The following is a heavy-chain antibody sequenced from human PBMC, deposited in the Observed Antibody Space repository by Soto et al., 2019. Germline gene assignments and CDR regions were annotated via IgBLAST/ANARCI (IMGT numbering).Heavy chain of an antibody. D-gene: IGHD3-10*01. Sequence: QVQLVQSGGEVKKPGASVKVSCKASGYTFTNYGISWVRQAPGQGLEWMGWISGYNGNTIYAQNLQGRVTMTTDTPTNTAYEERRSLRSDDTAVYYCARGVGSGSYYNQYNWFDPWGQGTLVTVSS. CDR3: ARGVGSGSYYNQYNWFDP. J-gene: IGHJ5*02. V-gene: IGHV1-18*01. CDR1: GYTFTNYG. CDR2: ISGYNGNT.